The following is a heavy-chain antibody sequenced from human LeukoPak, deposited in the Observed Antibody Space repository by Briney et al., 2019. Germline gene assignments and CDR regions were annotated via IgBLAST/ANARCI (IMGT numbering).Heavy chain of an antibody. CDR3: AKSDLGHRSRQVGHFDY. D-gene: IGHD2-15*01. Sequence: GGSLRLSCAVSGFTFSSYGMHWVRQAPGKGLEWVAVISYDGSNKYYTDSVKGRFTISRDNSKNTLYLQMNSLRTEDTAVYYCAKSDLGHRSRQVGHFDYWGQGTLVTVSS. CDR1: GFTFSSYG. J-gene: IGHJ4*02. V-gene: IGHV3-30*18. CDR2: ISYDGSNK.